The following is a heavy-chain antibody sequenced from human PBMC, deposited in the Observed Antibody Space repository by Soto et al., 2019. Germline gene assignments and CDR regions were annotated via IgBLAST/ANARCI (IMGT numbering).Heavy chain of an antibody. V-gene: IGHV3-30*18. CDR3: AKDTTVTTVYYYYGMDV. CDR2: ISYDGSNK. D-gene: IGHD4-17*01. CDR1: GFTFSSYG. J-gene: IGHJ6*02. Sequence: QVQLVESGGGVVQPGRSLRLSCAASGFTFSSYGMHWVRQAPGKGLEWVAVISYDGSNKYYADSVKGRFTISRDNSKNTLYLQMNSLRAEDTAVYYCAKDTTVTTVYYYYGMDVWGQGTTVTVSS.